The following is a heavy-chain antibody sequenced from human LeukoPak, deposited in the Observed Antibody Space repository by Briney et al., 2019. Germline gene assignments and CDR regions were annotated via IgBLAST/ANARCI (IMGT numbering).Heavy chain of an antibody. CDR3: ARRSTSSWSWFHP. D-gene: IGHD6-6*01. Sequence: GASVKVSCKASGYTFTGYYMHWLRQAPGQGLGWMGWSNPNSGVTNYAQKFEGRVTMTRNTSISTAYLELSSLRSDDPAVYYCARRSTSSWSWFHPWGQGTLVTVSS. CDR1: GYTFTGYY. V-gene: IGHV1-2*02. J-gene: IGHJ5*02. CDR2: SNPNSGVT.